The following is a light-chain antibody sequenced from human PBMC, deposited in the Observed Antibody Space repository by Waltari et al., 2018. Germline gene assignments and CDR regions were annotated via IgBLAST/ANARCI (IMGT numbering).Light chain of an antibody. Sequence: QSALTQPPSVSGSPGQSVTISCTGTSRDVGTYNHVSWYQQPPGTATRPLSYEAIHRPSGVPDRFSGSKSGDTASLTISELQPEDEADYYCSSYTTSGTLIFGGGTTLTVL. CDR1: SRDVGTYNH. CDR2: EAI. CDR3: SSYTTSGTLI. J-gene: IGLJ2*01. V-gene: IGLV2-18*02.